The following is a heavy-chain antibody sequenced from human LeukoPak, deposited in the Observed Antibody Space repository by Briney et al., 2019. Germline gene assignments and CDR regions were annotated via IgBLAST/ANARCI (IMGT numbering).Heavy chain of an antibody. CDR1: GGSISSYY. J-gene: IGHJ4*02. Sequence: PSETLSLTCTVSGGSISSYYWGWIRQPPGKGLEWIGCFYYSGNTHSNPSLKSRVTISVDTSKNQFSLKLMSVTAADTAVYYCATVRPENSGSYYWDYWGQGTLVTVSS. V-gene: IGHV4-59*08. CDR2: FYYSGNT. CDR3: ATVRPENSGSYYWDY. D-gene: IGHD1-26*01.